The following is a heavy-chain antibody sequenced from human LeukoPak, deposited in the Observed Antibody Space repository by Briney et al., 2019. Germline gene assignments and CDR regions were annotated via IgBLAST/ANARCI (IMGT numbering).Heavy chain of an antibody. V-gene: IGHV3-33*01. D-gene: IGHD7-27*01. CDR1: GFTFSSYG. CDR2: SWYDGSNK. Sequence: GGSLRLSCDASGFTFSSYGMHWVRQAPGTGREGVAVSWYDGSNKYYADAVKGLFTISRDNYKTTLYLQMNILRAEDTAVYYCARDILGDNCFDPWGQGTLVTVSS. CDR3: ARDILGDNCFDP. J-gene: IGHJ5*02.